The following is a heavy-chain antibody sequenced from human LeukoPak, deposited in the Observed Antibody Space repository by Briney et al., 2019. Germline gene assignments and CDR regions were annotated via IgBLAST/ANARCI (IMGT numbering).Heavy chain of an antibody. CDR2: ISVSGGST. V-gene: IGHV3-23*01. CDR3: AQVRPPSGSGWYGGDDY. D-gene: IGHD6-19*01. J-gene: IGHJ4*02. CDR1: GFTLRNFA. Sequence: GGSLRLSCEDSGFTLRNFAVSWVRQAPGKGLEWVSVISVSGGSTHYAASVKGRFTISRDNSKNTLYLQMNSLRVEDTAVYYCAQVRPPSGSGWYGGDDYWGQGILVTVSS.